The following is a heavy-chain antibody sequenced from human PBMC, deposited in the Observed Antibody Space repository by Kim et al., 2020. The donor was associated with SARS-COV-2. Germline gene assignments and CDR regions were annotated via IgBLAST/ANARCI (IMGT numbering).Heavy chain of an antibody. D-gene: IGHD3-22*01. V-gene: IGHV3-23*01. CDR1: GFTFSSYA. J-gene: IGHJ4*02. Sequence: GGSLRLSCAASGFTFSSYAMSWVRQAPGKGLEWVSAISGSGGSTYYADSVKGRFTISRDNSKNTLYLQMNSLRAEDTAVYYCAKDRGYDSSGYYLGPFDYWGQGTLVTVSS. CDR2: ISGSGGST. CDR3: AKDRGYDSSGYYLGPFDY.